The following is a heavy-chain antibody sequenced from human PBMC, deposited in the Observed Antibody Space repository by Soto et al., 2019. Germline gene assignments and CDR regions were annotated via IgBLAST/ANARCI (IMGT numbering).Heavy chain of an antibody. CDR1: GFTFSSYA. D-gene: IGHD3-22*01. CDR2: VSGSGGDT. Sequence: TGGSLRLSCAASGFTFSSYAMGWLRQAPGTGPEWVAFVSGSGGDTSYADSVKGRFTISRDNSKNTLYLQMNSLRAEDTAVYYCAKDLITMIVVVSVDAFDIWGQGTMVTVSS. J-gene: IGHJ3*02. V-gene: IGHV3-23*01. CDR3: AKDLITMIVVVSVDAFDI.